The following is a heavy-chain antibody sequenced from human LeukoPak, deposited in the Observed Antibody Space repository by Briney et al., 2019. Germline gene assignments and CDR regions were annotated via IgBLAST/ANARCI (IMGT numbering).Heavy chain of an antibody. V-gene: IGHV1-2*02. D-gene: IGHD1-26*01. CDR1: GYTFTGYY. CDR2: INPNSGGT. J-gene: IGHJ4*02. CDR3: ARDHIVGATTSFDY. Sequence: ASVKVSCKASGYTFTGYYMHRVRQAPGQGLEWMGWINPNSGGTNYAQKFQGRVTMTRDTSISTAYMELSRLRSDDTAVYYCARDHIVGATTSFDYWGQGTLVTVSS.